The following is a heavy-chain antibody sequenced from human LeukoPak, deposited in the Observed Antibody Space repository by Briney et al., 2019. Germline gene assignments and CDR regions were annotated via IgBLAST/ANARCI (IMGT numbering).Heavy chain of an antibody. J-gene: IGHJ4*02. CDR1: GHSLSELS. V-gene: IGHV1-24*01. CDR2: FDPEDGET. CDR3: ATGAMIPAGFDF. Sequence: ASVKVSCKVSGHSLSELSIHWVRQAPGKGLELMGNFDPEDGETLYAQRFQGRVTMTGDTPTDTAYLDLSSLTSEDTAIYSCATGAMIPAGFDFWGQGTLVTVSS. D-gene: IGHD3-22*01.